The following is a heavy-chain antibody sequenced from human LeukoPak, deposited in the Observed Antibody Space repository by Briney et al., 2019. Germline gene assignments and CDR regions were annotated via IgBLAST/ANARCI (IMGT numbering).Heavy chain of an antibody. CDR3: ARGPTTMVRGVIGFDP. CDR2: IYTSGST. V-gene: IGHV4-61*02. Sequence: SQTLSLTCTVSGGSISSGSYYWSWIRRPAGKGLEWIGRIYTSGSTNYNASLKSRVTISVDTSKNQFSLKLSSVTAADTAVYYCARGPTTMVRGVIGFDPWGQGTLVTVSS. J-gene: IGHJ5*02. CDR1: GGSISSGSYY. D-gene: IGHD3-10*01.